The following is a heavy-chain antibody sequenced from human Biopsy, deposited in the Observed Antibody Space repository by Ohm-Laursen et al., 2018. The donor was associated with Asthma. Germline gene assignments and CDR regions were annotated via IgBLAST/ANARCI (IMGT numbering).Heavy chain of an antibody. CDR1: GVSIRSYY. D-gene: IGHD2-15*01. J-gene: IGHJ4*02. Sequence: GTLSLTWTVSGVSIRSYYWTWIRQPPGKGLEWIGNIHYSGSTYSNPSLKSRVTISVDTSKKQISLRLSSVIAADTAVYYCAGFYSGGNCPDHWGQGTLVTVSS. V-gene: IGHV4-59*01. CDR3: AGFYSGGNCPDH. CDR2: IHYSGST.